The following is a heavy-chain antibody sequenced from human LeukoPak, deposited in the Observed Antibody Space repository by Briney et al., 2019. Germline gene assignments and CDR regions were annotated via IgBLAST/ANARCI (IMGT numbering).Heavy chain of an antibody. Sequence: SETLSLTCAVSGGSISSSNWWSWVRQPPGKGLEWIGEIYHSGSTNYNPSLKSRVTISVDTSKDQFSLKLSSVTAADTAVYYCARAQSIAAAGRWGQGTLVTVSS. V-gene: IGHV4-4*02. CDR2: IYHSGST. CDR3: ARAQSIAAAGR. J-gene: IGHJ4*02. CDR1: GGSISSSNW. D-gene: IGHD6-13*01.